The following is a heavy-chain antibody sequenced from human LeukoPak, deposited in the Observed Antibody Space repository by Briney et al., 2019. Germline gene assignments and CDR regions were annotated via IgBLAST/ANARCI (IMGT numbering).Heavy chain of an antibody. V-gene: IGHV3-30*02. CDR1: GFTFSSYG. CDR2: IHYDGSNK. D-gene: IGHD6-19*01. CDR3: AKDLRSSSGWYEEDY. Sequence: PGRSLRLSCAASGFTFSSYGMHWVRQAPGKGLEWVAFIHYDGSNKYYADSVKGRFTISRDNSKNMLDLQMNSLRVEDTAVYYCAKDLRSSSGWYEEDYWGQGTLVTVSS. J-gene: IGHJ4*02.